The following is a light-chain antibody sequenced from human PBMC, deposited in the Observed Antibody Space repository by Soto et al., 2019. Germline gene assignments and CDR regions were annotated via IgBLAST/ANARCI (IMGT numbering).Light chain of an antibody. CDR2: EVS. J-gene: IGLJ1*01. Sequence: QSVLTQPGSACWSPGHSITISCTGASSDVGRYNYVSWYQLHPGKAPKLIIYEVSNRPSGVSNRFSGSKSGNTASLTISGLRAEEEADYYCNSYTSSNDYVFGTGTKVTVL. V-gene: IGLV2-14*01. CDR1: SSDVGRYNY. CDR3: NSYTSSNDYV.